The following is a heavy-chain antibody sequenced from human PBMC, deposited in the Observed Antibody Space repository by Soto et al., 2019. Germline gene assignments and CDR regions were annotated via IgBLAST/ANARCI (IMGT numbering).Heavy chain of an antibody. D-gene: IGHD4-17*01. CDR3: AREGVYGDRAGFDY. J-gene: IGHJ4*02. V-gene: IGHV3-48*02. CDR2: ISSSSSTI. CDR1: GFTFSSYS. Sequence: EVQLVESGGGLVQPGGSLRLSCAASGFTFSSYSMNWVRQAPGKGLEWVSYISSSSSTIYYADSVKGRFTISRDNAKNSLYLQMKSLRDEDTAVYYCAREGVYGDRAGFDYWGQGTLVTVSS.